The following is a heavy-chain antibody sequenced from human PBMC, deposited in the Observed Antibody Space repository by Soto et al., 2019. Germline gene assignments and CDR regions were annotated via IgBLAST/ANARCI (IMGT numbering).Heavy chain of an antibody. CDR1: GYDFNTDW. V-gene: IGHV5-51*01. J-gene: IGHJ4*02. CDR2: VYPGGSDT. D-gene: IGHD3-3*01. CDR3: ARLPRNCNKTSCYYADH. Sequence: PGASLKISCRGSGYDFNTDWFGWVRELPGRGLGWVGIVYPGGSDTRYNPSLQGHVTLSVDVTVSTAFLQWRSRETSDTGMYFCARLPRNCNKTSCYYADHWGQGTQVTVSS.